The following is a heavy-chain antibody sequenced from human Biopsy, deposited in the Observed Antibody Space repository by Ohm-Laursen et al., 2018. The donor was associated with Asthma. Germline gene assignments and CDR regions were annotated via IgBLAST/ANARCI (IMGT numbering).Heavy chain of an antibody. Sequence: SLRLSCTASGFTFHNYVMHWVRQAPGKGLEWAAGIFFDGSNKYYADSVKGRFTVSRDNSKDTLYLQVNSLRGDDTAVYYCARGKTWGRSYYFDYWGQGTLVTVSS. CDR1: GFTFHNYV. D-gene: IGHD6-6*01. V-gene: IGHV3-30-3*01. CDR3: ARGKTWGRSYYFDY. CDR2: IFFDGSNK. J-gene: IGHJ4*02.